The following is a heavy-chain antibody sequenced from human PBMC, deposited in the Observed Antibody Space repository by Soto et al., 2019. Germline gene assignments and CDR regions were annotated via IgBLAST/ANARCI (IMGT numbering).Heavy chain of an antibody. V-gene: IGHV3-23*01. CDR2: IDGGGTKT. D-gene: IGHD4-4*01. J-gene: IGHJ5*02. CDR3: TKEHSNYPDNWFDP. Sequence: PGGSLILSCAASGFTFSNHTMSWVRQAPGTGLEWVSAIDGGGTKTYYADSVKGRFTISRDNSMNTLYLQMDSLRAEDTAIYYCTKEHSNYPDNWFDPWGQGTRVTVSS. CDR1: GFTFSNHT.